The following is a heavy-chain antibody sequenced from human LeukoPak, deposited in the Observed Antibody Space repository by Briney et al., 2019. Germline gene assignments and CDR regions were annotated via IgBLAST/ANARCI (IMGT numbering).Heavy chain of an antibody. V-gene: IGHV3-33*01. CDR1: GFTFTNYG. D-gene: IGHD5-18*01. J-gene: IGHJ4*02. CDR2: IWYDGSDE. CDR3: AGRVTGYSSGYVY. Sequence: SGGSLRLSCAASGFTFTNYGIHWVRQFPGRGLEWVAVIWYDGSDEAYADSVKGRFTISRDNSENTVYLQMNNLRAEDTALYYCAGRVTGYSSGYVYWGQGTLVTVSS.